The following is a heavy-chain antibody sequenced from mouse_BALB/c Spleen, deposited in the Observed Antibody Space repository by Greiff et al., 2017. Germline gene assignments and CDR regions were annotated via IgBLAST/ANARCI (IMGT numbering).Heavy chain of an antibody. CDR2: INPSNGRT. Sequence: QVQLQQPGAELVKPGASVKLSCKASGYTFTSYWMHWVKQRPGQGLEWIGEINPSNGRTNYNEKFKSKATLTVDKSSSTAYMQLSSLTSEDSAVYYCARSSLLRAEKGAWFAYWGQGTLVTVSA. CDR1: GYTFTSYW. D-gene: IGHD1-2*01. V-gene: IGHV1S81*02. CDR3: ARSSLLRAEKGAWFAY. J-gene: IGHJ3*01.